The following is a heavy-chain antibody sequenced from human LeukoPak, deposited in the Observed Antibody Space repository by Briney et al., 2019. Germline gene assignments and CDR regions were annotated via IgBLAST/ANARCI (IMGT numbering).Heavy chain of an antibody. CDR3: ARGQGRYCSSTSCYPPLHFDY. D-gene: IGHD2-2*01. V-gene: IGHV4-34*01. J-gene: IGHJ4*02. CDR1: GGSFSGYY. Sequence: SETLSLTCAVYGGSFSGYYWSWIRQPPGKGLERIGEINHSGSTNYNPSLKSRVTISVDTSKNQFSLKLSSVTAADTAVYYCARGQGRYCSSTSCYPPLHFDYWGQGTLVTVSS. CDR2: INHSGST.